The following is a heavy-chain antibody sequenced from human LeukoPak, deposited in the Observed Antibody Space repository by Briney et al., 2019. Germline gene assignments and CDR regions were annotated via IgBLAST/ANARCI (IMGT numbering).Heavy chain of an antibody. CDR1: GFTFSSYA. V-gene: IGHV3-30*04. CDR3: ARGGDIVVVPAAMYVPYYFDY. Sequence: GGSLRLSCAASGFTFSSYAMHWDRQAPGKGLEWVAVISYDGSNKYYADSVKGRFTISRDNSKNTLYLQMNSLRAEDTAVYYCARGGDIVVVPAAMYVPYYFDYWGQGTLVTVSS. D-gene: IGHD2-2*01. CDR2: ISYDGSNK. J-gene: IGHJ4*02.